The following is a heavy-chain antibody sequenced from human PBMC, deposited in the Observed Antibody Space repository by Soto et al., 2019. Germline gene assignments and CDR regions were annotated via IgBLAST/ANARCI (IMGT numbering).Heavy chain of an antibody. J-gene: IGHJ5*02. D-gene: IGHD6-19*01. V-gene: IGHV4-59*01. CDR3: ARDSYSSGWYVFDP. Sequence: QVQLQESGPGLVKPSETLSLTCTVSGGSISSYYWSWIRQPPGKGLEWIGYIYYSGSTNYIPSLKSRVTISVDTSKNQFSLKLSSVTAADTAVYYCARDSYSSGWYVFDPWGQGTLVTVSS. CDR1: GGSISSYY. CDR2: IYYSGST.